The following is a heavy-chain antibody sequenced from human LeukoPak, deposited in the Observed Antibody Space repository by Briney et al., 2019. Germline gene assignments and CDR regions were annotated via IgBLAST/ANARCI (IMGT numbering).Heavy chain of an antibody. J-gene: IGHJ6*03. CDR1: GFTFSSYW. Sequence: GGSLRLSCAASGFTFSSYWMSWVRQAPGKGLEWVANIKQDGSEKYYVDSVKGRFTISRDNAKNSLYLQMNSLRAEDTAVYYCARVVEVPAAQYYYYYYMDVWGKGTAVTVSS. V-gene: IGHV3-7*01. CDR3: ARVVEVPAAQYYYYYYMDV. CDR2: IKQDGSEK. D-gene: IGHD2-2*01.